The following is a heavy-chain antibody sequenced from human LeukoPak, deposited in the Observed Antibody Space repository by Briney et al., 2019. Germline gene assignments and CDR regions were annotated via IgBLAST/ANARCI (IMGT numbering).Heavy chain of an antibody. V-gene: IGHV4-34*01. CDR1: GGSISSYY. D-gene: IGHD3-9*01. CDR2: INHSGST. J-gene: IGHJ6*02. CDR3: ARVRYYDILTGYHPYYYYYGMDV. Sequence: SETLSLTCTVSGGSISSYYWSWIRQPAGKGLEWIGEINHSGSTNYNPSLKSRVTISVDTSKNQFSLKLSSVTAADTAVYYCARVRYYDILTGYHPYYYYYGMDVWGQGTTVTVSS.